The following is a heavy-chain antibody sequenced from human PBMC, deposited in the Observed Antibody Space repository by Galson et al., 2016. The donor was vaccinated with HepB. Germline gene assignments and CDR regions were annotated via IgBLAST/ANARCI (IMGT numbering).Heavy chain of an antibody. V-gene: IGHV2-5*01. J-gene: IGHJ5*02. CDR1: RFSLATSPVG. CDR2: THWSADT. CDR3: APRRRGSVTVVCLHFEP. D-gene: IGHD3-16*01. Sequence: PALVTPTQTLTLPCTSSRFSLATSPVGEGWIRRSPGTPPEWFPITHWSADTRFNLSLKSRLTITKDTSKTQVVLTMTDVDTVDTATYFCAPRRRGSVTVVCLHFEPWGQGTLVTVSS.